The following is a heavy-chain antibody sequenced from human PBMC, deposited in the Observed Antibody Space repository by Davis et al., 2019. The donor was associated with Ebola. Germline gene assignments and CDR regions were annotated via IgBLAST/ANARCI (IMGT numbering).Heavy chain of an antibody. V-gene: IGHV3-21*01. Sequence: GESLKISCAASGFTFSSNSMNWVRQAPGKGLEWVSFISSSSNYIYYADSVMGRFTVSRDNAKNSLYLQMNSLRAEDTAVYYCVRDPALVVTGGGWFFGLWGRGTLVTVSS. J-gene: IGHJ2*01. CDR1: GFTFSSNS. CDR3: VRDPALVVTGGGWFFGL. CDR2: ISSSSNYI. D-gene: IGHD2-21*02.